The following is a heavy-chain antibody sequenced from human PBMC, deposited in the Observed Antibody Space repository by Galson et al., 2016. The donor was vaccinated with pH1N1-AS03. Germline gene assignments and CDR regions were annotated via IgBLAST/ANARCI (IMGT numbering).Heavy chain of an antibody. CDR1: GFTFGSYW. CDR2: IKEDGSEK. CDR3: ARYGTSPWFDP. J-gene: IGHJ5*02. Sequence: SLRLSCAASGFTFGSYWMSWVRQAPGKGLEWVANIKEDGSEKSYVDSVKGRFTISSDNSKNSLYLQMNSLRVEDTALYYCARYGTSPWFDPWGQGTPVTVSS. D-gene: IGHD4-17*01. V-gene: IGHV3-7*01.